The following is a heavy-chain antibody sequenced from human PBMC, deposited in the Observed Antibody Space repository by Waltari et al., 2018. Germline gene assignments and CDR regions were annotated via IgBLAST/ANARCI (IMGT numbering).Heavy chain of an antibody. Sequence: QLQLQESGPGLVKPSDTLSLTCTVSGGSISSRSYYLGWLRQPPGKGLEWIGSIYYSGSTYYNPSLKSRVTISVDTSKNQFSLKLSSVTAADTAVYYCARRGLSSSWNPGDYWGQGTLVTVSS. CDR1: GGSISSRSYY. CDR3: ARRGLSSSWNPGDY. J-gene: IGHJ4*02. V-gene: IGHV4-39*07. D-gene: IGHD6-13*01. CDR2: IYYSGST.